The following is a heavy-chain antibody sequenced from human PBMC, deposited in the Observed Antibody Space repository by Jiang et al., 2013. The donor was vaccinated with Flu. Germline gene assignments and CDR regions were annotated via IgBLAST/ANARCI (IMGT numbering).Heavy chain of an antibody. J-gene: IGHJ5*02. Sequence: TLTLTCTVSGXSLDTYGVGVGWIRQPPGKALEWLALIYWDDDKRYSPSLKTRLTIARDTSKNQVILTMTNMDPVDTATYYCAHNVAAGVGNWFDPWGPGTLVTVSS. V-gene: IGHV2-5*02. D-gene: IGHD6-13*01. CDR1: GXSLDTYGVG. CDR3: AHNVAAGVGNWFDP. CDR2: IYWDDDK.